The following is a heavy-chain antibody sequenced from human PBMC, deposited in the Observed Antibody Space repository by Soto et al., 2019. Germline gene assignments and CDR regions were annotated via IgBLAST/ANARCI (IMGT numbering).Heavy chain of an antibody. CDR1: GGSISSSNW. D-gene: IGHD3-10*01. CDR3: ARVGSGRPGGFDI. J-gene: IGHJ3*02. V-gene: IGHV4-4*02. CDR2: IYHSGST. Sequence: SETLSLTCAVSGGSISSSNWWSWVRQPPGKGLEWIGEIYHSGSTNYNPSLKSRVTISVDKSKNQFSLKLSSVTAADTAVYYCARVGSGRPGGFDIWGQGTMVTVSS.